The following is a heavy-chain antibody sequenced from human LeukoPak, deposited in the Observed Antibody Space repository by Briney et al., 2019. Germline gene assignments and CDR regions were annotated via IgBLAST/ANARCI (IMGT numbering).Heavy chain of an antibody. J-gene: IGHJ4*02. Sequence: GASVKVSCKASGYTFTSYYMHWVRQAPGQGLEWMGIINPSGGNTNYAQKFQGRVTMTRDMSTSTVYMELSSLRSEDTAVYYCASGTTDIVVVPATLRNYYFDYWGQGTLVTVSS. CDR3: ASGTTDIVVVPATLRNYYFDY. CDR1: GYTFTSYY. V-gene: IGHV1-46*01. CDR2: INPSGGNT. D-gene: IGHD2-2*01.